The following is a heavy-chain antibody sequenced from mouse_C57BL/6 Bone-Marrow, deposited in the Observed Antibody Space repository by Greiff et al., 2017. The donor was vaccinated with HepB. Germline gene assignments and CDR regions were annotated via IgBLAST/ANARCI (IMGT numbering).Heavy chain of an antibody. CDR2: ILPGSVST. CDR1: GYTFTGYW. J-gene: IGHJ3*01. Sequence: VQLQQYGAELMKPGASVKLSCKATGYTFTGYWIEWVKQRPGHGLEWIGEILPGSVSTNYNEKFKGKATFTADTSSNTAYMQLSSLTTEDSAIYYCARGTTEERFAYWGQGTLVTVSA. CDR3: ARGTTEERFAY. D-gene: IGHD1-1*01. V-gene: IGHV1-9*01.